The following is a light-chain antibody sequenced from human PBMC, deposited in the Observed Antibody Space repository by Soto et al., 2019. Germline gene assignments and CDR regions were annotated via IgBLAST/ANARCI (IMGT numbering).Light chain of an antibody. CDR3: LQYHHWPLT. V-gene: IGKV3-15*01. J-gene: IGKJ4*01. CDR2: GAS. CDR1: QSVSSS. Sequence: EIVMTQSPATLSVSPGERATLSCRASQSVSSSLAWYQQKPGQAPRLLIYGASTGATGIPARFSGSGSGTDFSLTISSLQSEDFPVYYCLQYHHWPLTFGGGTKVEIK.